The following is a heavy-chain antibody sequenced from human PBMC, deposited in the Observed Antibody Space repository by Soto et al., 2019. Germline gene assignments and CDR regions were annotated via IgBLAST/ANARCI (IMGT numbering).Heavy chain of an antibody. CDR1: GYTFTSYD. CDR2: MNPNSGNT. V-gene: IGHV1-8*01. J-gene: IGHJ6*02. Sequence: GASVKVSCKASGYTFTSYDINWVRQATGQGLEWMGWMNPNSGNTGYAQKFQGRVTMTRNTSISTAYMELSSLRSEDTAVYYCARAGRMYYYYGMDVWGQGTTVTVSS. CDR3: ARAGRMYYYYGMDV.